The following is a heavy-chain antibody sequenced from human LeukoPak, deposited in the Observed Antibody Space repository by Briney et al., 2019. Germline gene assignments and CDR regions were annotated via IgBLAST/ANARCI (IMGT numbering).Heavy chain of an antibody. Sequence: ASVKVSCKASGYTFTGYYMHWVRQAPGQGLEWMGWINPNSGGTNYAQKFQGRVTMTRDTSISTAYMELSRLRSDDTAVYYCARHLPRTDIGYAFDIWGQGTTVTVSS. J-gene: IGHJ3*02. CDR3: ARHLPRTDIGYAFDI. CDR1: GYTFTGYY. D-gene: IGHD2-15*01. CDR2: INPNSGGT. V-gene: IGHV1-2*02.